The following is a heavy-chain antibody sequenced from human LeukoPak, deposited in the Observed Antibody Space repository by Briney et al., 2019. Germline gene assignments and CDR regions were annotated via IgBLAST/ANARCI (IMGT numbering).Heavy chain of an antibody. V-gene: IGHV1-58*02. D-gene: IGHD5-24*01. CDR3: AAAPIEMQQRGFDY. CDR2: IVVASGNT. CDR1: GFTFTNSA. Sequence: SVKVSCKASGFTFTNSAMQWVRQARGQRLEWIGWIVVASGNTKYAQKFQGRVTITRDMSTSTAYMELSSLSPEDTAVYYCAAAPIEMQQRGFDYWGQGTLVTVSS. J-gene: IGHJ4*02.